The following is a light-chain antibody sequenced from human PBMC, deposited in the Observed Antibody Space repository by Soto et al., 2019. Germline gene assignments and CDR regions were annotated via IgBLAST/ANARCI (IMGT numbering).Light chain of an antibody. CDR1: NSNIGRNP. CDR2: TNS. Sequence: QSVLTQPPSVSGTPGQRVTISCSGGNSNIGRNPVSWYQEFPGTAPKLLISTNSRRPSWVPDRFSGSKSGTSASLAISGLRSEDEAVYYCGTSDDTVYVFGSGTKLTVL. J-gene: IGLJ1*01. CDR3: GTSDDTVYV. V-gene: IGLV1-44*01.